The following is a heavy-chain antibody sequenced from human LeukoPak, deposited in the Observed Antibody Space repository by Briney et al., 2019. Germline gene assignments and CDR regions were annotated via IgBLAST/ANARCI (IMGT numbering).Heavy chain of an antibody. V-gene: IGHV3-30*02. Sequence: GGSLRLSCAASGFTFSSYGMHWVRQAPGKGLQWVAFIRYDGSIKYYADSVKGRFTISRDNSKNTLYLQMNSLRPEDTAVYYCARVRLRFLKEFDYWGQGTLVTVSS. CDR1: GFTFSSYG. D-gene: IGHD3-3*01. CDR2: IRYDGSIK. CDR3: ARVRLRFLKEFDY. J-gene: IGHJ4*02.